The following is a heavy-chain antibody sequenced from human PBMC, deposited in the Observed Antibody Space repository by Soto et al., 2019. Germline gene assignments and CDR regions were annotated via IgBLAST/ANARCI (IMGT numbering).Heavy chain of an antibody. CDR1: GFTFSSYS. CDR3: ATGSGSSGYPLDY. CDR2: ISSSSSYI. Sequence: GSRRLSCAASGFTFSSYSMNWVLQAPGKGLEWGSSISSSSSYIYYADSLKGRFTISRDNAKDSLYLQMYSLRAEATAVYYYATGSGSSGYPLDYWGQGTMVTVSS. J-gene: IGHJ4*02. V-gene: IGHV3-21*01. D-gene: IGHD3-22*01.